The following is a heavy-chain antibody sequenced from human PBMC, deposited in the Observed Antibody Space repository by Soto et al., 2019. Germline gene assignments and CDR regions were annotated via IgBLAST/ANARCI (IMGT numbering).Heavy chain of an antibody. CDR2: IYYSGST. D-gene: IGHD3-10*01. V-gene: IGHV4-59*01. CDR3: ARRANMVRTGVDVFDV. CDR1: GGSISGYY. J-gene: IGHJ3*01. Sequence: QVQLQESGPGLVKPSETLSLTCTVSGGSISGYYWTWIRQPPGRGLEWIAYIYYSGSTHYNPSIKSRVTISVDTSKNHFSLKLTSVTAADTAVYYCARRANMVRTGVDVFDVWGQGAVVTVSS.